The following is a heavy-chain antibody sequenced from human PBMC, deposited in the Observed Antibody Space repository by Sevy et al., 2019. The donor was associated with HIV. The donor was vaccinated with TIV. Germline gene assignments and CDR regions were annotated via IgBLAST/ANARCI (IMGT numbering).Heavy chain of an antibody. CDR1: GFTLNSYW. V-gene: IGHV3-15*01. CDR2: IKSKTDGGTT. Sequence: GGSLRLSCVASGFTLNSYWMSWVRQAPGKGLEWVGRIKSKTDGGTTDYAAPVKGRFTISRDDSKNTLYLQMNSLKTEDTAVYYCTTGFYYYDSSGYYYWGQGTLVTVSS. D-gene: IGHD3-22*01. J-gene: IGHJ4*02. CDR3: TTGFYYYDSSGYYY.